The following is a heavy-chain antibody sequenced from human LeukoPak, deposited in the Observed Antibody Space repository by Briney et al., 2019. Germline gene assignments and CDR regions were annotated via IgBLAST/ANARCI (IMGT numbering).Heavy chain of an antibody. Sequence: GGSLRLSCAASGFTFSSYAMSWVRQAPGKGLEWVSAISDSGGSTYYADSVKGRFTISRDNSKNTLYLQMNSLRAEDTAVYYCAKGFNQYDFYYGMDVRGQGTTVTVSS. J-gene: IGHJ6*02. V-gene: IGHV3-23*01. D-gene: IGHD3-3*01. CDR2: ISDSGGST. CDR1: GFTFSSYA. CDR3: AKGFNQYDFYYGMDV.